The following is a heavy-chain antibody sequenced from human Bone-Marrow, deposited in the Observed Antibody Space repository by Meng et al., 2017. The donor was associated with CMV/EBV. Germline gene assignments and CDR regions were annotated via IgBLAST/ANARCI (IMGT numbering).Heavy chain of an antibody. Sequence: GGSLRLSCAASGFTFSNAWMSWVRQAPGKGLEWVGRIKSKTDGGTTDYAAPVKGRFTISRDDSKNTLYLQMNSLKTEDTAVYYCTTNSRIAARPDAYYYYGMDVWGQGTTVTV. D-gene: IGHD6-6*01. CDR1: GFTFSNAW. CDR3: TTNSRIAARPDAYYYYGMDV. CDR2: IKSKTDGGTT. J-gene: IGHJ6*02. V-gene: IGHV3-15*01.